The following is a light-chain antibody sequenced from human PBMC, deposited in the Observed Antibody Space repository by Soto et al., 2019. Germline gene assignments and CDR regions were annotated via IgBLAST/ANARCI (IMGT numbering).Light chain of an antibody. V-gene: IGKV1-6*01. J-gene: IGKJ1*01. CDR3: LLDFNHLCA. CDR1: HGIRNA. Sequence: AIHLTPAPSSLSASVGDRVSITCRASHGIRNALGWYQQKPGKAPKLLIYAASSLQSGVPSRCSGSGSGTDFTLTISILQPEDFATYYCLLDFNHLCAFGQGTKVDIK. CDR2: AAS.